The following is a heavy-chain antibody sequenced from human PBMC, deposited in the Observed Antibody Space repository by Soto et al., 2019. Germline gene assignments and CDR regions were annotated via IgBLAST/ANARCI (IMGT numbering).Heavy chain of an antibody. V-gene: IGHV1-18*01. CDR2: ISAYNGNT. J-gene: IGHJ4*02. D-gene: IGHD2-15*01. CDR1: GYTFINYG. Sequence: QVQLVQSGAEVKKPGASVKVSCKASGYTFINYGLSWVRQAPGQGLEWMGWISAYNGNTNYAQKFQGRVTMTTDTSTNTAYMELRSLRSDDTAVYYCARGAYCSGDSCHSRISDYWGQGTLVGVSS. CDR3: ARGAYCSGDSCHSRISDY.